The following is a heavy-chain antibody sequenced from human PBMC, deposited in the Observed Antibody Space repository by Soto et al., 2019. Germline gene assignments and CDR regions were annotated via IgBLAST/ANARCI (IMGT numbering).Heavy chain of an antibody. CDR3: ARVRIMAEYGMDV. CDR1: GYTFTGYY. CDR2: INPNSGGT. J-gene: IGHJ6*02. V-gene: IGHV1-2*04. D-gene: IGHD3-16*01. Sequence: QVQLVQSGAEVKKPGASVKVSCKASGYTFTGYYMHWVRQAPGQGVEWMGWINPNSGGTNYAQKFQGWVTMTRDTSISTAYMELSRLRSDDTAVSYCARVRIMAEYGMDVWGQGTTVTVSS.